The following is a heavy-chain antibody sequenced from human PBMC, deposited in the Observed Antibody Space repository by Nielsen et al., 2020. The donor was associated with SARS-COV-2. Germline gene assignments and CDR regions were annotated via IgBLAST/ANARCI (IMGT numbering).Heavy chain of an antibody. J-gene: IGHJ4*02. CDR2: IYYSGST. V-gene: IGHV4-30-4*01. Sequence: SETLSLTCTVSGGSISSGDYYWSWIRQPPGKGLEWIGYIYYSGSTYYNPSLKSRVTISVDTSKNQFSLKLSSVTAADTAVYYCARVMATMGPFDYWGQGTLVTVSS. CDR3: ARVMATMGPFDY. D-gene: IGHD5-24*01. CDR1: GGSISSGDYY.